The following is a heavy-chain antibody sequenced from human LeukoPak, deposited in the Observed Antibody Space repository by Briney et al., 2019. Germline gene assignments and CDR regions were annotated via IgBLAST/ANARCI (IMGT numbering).Heavy chain of an antibody. V-gene: IGHV4-4*07. CDR1: GGSISSYY. CDR3: AREVWEADAFDI. J-gene: IGHJ3*02. CDR2: FYADGST. D-gene: IGHD3-16*01. Sequence: SDTLSLTCTVSGGSISSYYWSWIRQPAGKGLEWIGRFYADGSTHYNPSLKSRVTMSIDTSKNQFSLKLTFVTAADTAVYYCAREVWEADAFDIWGQGTVVTVSS.